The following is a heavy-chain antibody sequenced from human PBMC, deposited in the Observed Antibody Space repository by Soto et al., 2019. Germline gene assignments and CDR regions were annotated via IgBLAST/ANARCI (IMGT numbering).Heavy chain of an antibody. CDR1: GFTVSSNY. D-gene: IGHD1-20*01. CDR2: LYPNGRA. V-gene: IGHV3-53*01. J-gene: IGHJ4*02. Sequence: GGSLRLSCAASGFTVSSNYLTWVRQAPGEGLKWVSVLYPNGRAFYADSVKGRFTISTDNSQNSVYLLMNTLRAEDTAIYYCARGLGREYQDNRNYFHLDYWGQGTLVTVSS. CDR3: ARGLGREYQDNRNYFHLDY.